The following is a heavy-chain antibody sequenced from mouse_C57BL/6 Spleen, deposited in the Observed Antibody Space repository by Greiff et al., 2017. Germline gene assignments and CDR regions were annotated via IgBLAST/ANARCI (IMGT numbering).Heavy chain of an antibody. CDR3: ARRGNYVDAMDY. V-gene: IGHV1-64*01. CDR1: GYTFTSYW. D-gene: IGHD2-1*01. Sequence: QVHVKQPGAELVKPGASVTLSCKASGYTFTSYWMHWVKQRPGQGLEWIGMIHPNSGSTNYNEKLKSKATLTVDKSSSTAYMQLSSLTSEDSAVYYCARRGNYVDAMDYWGQGTSVTVSS. J-gene: IGHJ4*01. CDR2: IHPNSGST.